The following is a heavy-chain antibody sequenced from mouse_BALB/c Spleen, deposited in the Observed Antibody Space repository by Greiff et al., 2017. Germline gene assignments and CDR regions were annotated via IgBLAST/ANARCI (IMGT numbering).Heavy chain of an antibody. CDR1: GYTFTSYY. J-gene: IGHJ2*01. Sequence: QVQLKESGAELVKPGASVKLSCKASGYTFTSYYMYWVKQRPGQGLEWIGEINPSNGGTNFNEKFKSKATLTVDKSSSTAYMQLSSLTSEDSAVYYCTRNYGDYWGQGTTLTVSS. D-gene: IGHD1-1*02. V-gene: IGHV1S81*02. CDR2: INPSNGGT. CDR3: TRNYGDY.